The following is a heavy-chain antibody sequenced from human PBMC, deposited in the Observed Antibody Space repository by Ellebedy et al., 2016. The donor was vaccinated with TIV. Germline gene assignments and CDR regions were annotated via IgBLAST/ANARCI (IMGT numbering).Heavy chain of an antibody. V-gene: IGHV3-23*01. J-gene: IGHJ4*02. CDR3: AKRNGGIAAFEGGY. CDR2: ISGSGGSI. D-gene: IGHD6-25*01. CDR1: GFTFSSYA. Sequence: GESLKISXVSSGFTFSSYAMSWVRQAPGKGLEWVSGISGSGGSIHYADSVKGRFTISRDNSKNTLYLQMNSLRAEDTAVYYCAKRNGGIAAFEGGYWGQGTLVTVSS.